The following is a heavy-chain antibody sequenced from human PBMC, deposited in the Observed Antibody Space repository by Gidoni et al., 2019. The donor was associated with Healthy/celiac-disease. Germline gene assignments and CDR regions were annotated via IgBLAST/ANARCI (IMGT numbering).Heavy chain of an antibody. J-gene: IGHJ4*02. V-gene: IGHV3-53*04. CDR2: IYSGGST. D-gene: IGHD6-19*01. Sequence: EVQLVESGGGLVQPWGSLRLSCAAHGFTVSSNYMSWVRQAPGKGLEWVSVIYSGGSTYYADSVKGRFTISRHNSKNTLYLQMNSLRAEDTAVYYCARETSSGWFDYWGQGTLVTVSS. CDR3: ARETSSGWFDY. CDR1: GFTVSSNY.